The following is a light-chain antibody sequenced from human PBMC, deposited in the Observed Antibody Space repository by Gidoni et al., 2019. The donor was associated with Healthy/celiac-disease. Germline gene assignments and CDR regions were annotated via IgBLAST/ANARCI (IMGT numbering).Light chain of an antibody. CDR1: QSVNSN. Sequence: EIVMTQSPATLSVSPGERATLSCRTSQSVNSNLAWYQQKPGQAPRLLIYGASTRATGIPARFSGRGSGTEFTLTISSLQSEDFAVYYCQQYNNWPPKTFXQXTKVEIK. J-gene: IGKJ1*01. V-gene: IGKV3-15*01. CDR2: GAS. CDR3: QQYNNWPPKT.